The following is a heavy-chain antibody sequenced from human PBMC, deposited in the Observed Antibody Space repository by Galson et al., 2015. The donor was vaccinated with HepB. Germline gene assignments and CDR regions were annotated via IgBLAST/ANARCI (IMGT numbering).Heavy chain of an antibody. J-gene: IGHJ4*02. CDR3: GKCTSRSGCFGLHLEY. CDR2: ISGGAGDT. Sequence: SLRLSCAASGFTVSSNYMSWVRQAPGKGLEWVSIISGGAGDTYSKYAASVKGRFAISRDNSKNILYLEMNSLRDEDTAVYYCGKCTSRSGCFGLHLEYWGQGTLVTVSS. CDR1: GFTVSSNY. D-gene: IGHD6-25*01. V-gene: IGHV3-23*01.